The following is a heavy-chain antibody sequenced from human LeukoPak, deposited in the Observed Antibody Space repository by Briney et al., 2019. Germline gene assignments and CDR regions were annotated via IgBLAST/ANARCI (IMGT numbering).Heavy chain of an antibody. V-gene: IGHV4-39*01. CDR3: VSQRGSSGYDPLHY. CDR1: GDSISSSNYY. D-gene: IGHD5-12*01. Sequence: SETLSLTCSVSGDSISSSNYYWGWIRQPPGKGLEWLGSIYYTGSTYYNPSLQSRVAIFLDTSANQSSLILTSLTAADTAVYYCVSQRGSSGYDPLHYWGQGTLVTVSS. J-gene: IGHJ4*02. CDR2: IYYTGST.